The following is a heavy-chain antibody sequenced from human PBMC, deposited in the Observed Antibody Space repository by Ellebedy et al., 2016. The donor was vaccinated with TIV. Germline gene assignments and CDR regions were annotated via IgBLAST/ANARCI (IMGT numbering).Heavy chain of an antibody. D-gene: IGHD6-13*01. CDR3: ARDARFIDQQHNWFDP. J-gene: IGHJ5*02. CDR2: ISGSGSTI. CDR1: GFTFSDYY. Sequence: GESLKISCAASGFTFSDYYMNWIRQAPGKGLEWVSYISGSGSTISYADSVKGRFNISRDNAKNSLYLQVNSLRAEDTAVYYCARDARFIDQQHNWFDPWGQGTLVTVSS. V-gene: IGHV3-11*01.